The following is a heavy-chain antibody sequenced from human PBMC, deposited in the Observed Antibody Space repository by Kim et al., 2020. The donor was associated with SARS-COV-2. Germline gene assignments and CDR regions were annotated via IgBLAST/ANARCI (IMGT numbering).Heavy chain of an antibody. CDR1: GSTFSGFY. CDR3: AKDQEGLEYYFDL. CDR2: IDPDSGGT. D-gene: IGHD3-3*01. Sequence: ASVKVSCKASGSTFSGFYVHWVREAPGRGLQWMGRIDPDSGGTKSAQMFQGRVTMTIDTSIRTVYLELSRLRSDDTAIYYCAKDQEGLEYYFDLWGQGTL. J-gene: IGHJ4*02. V-gene: IGHV1-2*06.